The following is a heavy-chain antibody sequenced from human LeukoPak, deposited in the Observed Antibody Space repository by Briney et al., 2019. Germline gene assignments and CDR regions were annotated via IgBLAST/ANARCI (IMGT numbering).Heavy chain of an antibody. J-gene: IGHJ1*01. CDR2: IYYSGST. Sequence: SETLSLTCTVSGGSINTYVWSWIRQPPGEGLEWFGYIYYSGSTNYNPSRKSRVTISVDTSKNQFSLKLSSVTAADTAVYYCARGVTGGWYGDFQHWGQGTLVTVSS. V-gene: IGHV4-59*01. D-gene: IGHD6-19*01. CDR1: GGSINTYV. CDR3: ARGVTGGWYGDFQH.